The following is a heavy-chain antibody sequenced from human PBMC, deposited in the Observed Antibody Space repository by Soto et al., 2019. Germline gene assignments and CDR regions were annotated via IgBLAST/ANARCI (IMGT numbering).Heavy chain of an antibody. Sequence: QITLKESGPTLVKPTQTLTLTCTFSGFALSTSGVGVGWIRRPLGKALEWLALIYWDDDKRYSPSLKSRLIXAXXPTKPPVVLTMTSTLPAGTATYICADRAGGYDIDVWGQGNTVIVS. CDR1: GFALSTSGVG. D-gene: IGHD2-2*01. CDR3: ADRAGGYDIDV. CDR2: IYWDDDK. J-gene: IGHJ6*02. V-gene: IGHV2-5*02.